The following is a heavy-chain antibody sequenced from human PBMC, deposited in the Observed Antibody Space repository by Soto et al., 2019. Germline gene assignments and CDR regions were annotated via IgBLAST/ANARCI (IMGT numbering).Heavy chain of an antibody. CDR2: ISWNSGSI. J-gene: IGHJ4*02. CDR3: AKGRYSSSWYGGDFDY. CDR1: GFTFDDYA. Sequence: EVQLVESGGGLVQPGRSLRLSCAASGFTFDDYAMHWVRQAPGKGLEWVSGISWNSGSIGYADSVKGRFTISRDNAKNSLYLQMNSLRAEDTALYYCAKGRYSSSWYGGDFDYWGQGTLVTVSS. D-gene: IGHD6-13*01. V-gene: IGHV3-9*01.